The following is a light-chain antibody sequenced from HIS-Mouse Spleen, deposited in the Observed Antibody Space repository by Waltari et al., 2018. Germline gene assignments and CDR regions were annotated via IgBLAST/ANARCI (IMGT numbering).Light chain of an antibody. J-gene: IGLJ2*01. CDR1: SSHVVGYNY. CDR3: SSYTSSSFNVV. Sequence: QSALTQPASVSGSPGQSITISCTGTSSHVVGYNYVSWYQQHPGKAPKLMIYDVSNRPSGVSNRFSGSKSGNTASLTISGLQAEDEADYYCSSYTSSSFNVVFGGGTKLTVL. CDR2: DVS. V-gene: IGLV2-14*03.